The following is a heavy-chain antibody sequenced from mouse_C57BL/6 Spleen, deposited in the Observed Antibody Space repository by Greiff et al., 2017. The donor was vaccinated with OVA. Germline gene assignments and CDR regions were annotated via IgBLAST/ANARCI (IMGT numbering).Heavy chain of an antibody. V-gene: IGHV1-54*01. CDR1: GYAFTNYL. D-gene: IGHD1-1*01. CDR2: INPGSGGT. CDR3: ARSINGSPWFAY. Sequence: QVQLQQSGAELVRPGTSVKVSCKASGYAFTNYLIEWVKQRPGQGLEWIGVINPGSGGTNYNEKFKGKATLTADKSSSTAYMQLSSLTSDDSAVYFCARSINGSPWFAYWGQGTLVTVSA. J-gene: IGHJ3*01.